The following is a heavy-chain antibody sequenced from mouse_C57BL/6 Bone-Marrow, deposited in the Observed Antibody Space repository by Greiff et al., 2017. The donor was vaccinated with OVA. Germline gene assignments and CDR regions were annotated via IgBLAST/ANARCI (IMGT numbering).Heavy chain of an antibody. D-gene: IGHD1-1*01. J-gene: IGHJ2*01. CDR2: INYDGSST. V-gene: IGHV5-16*01. CDR3: ARVPYYGFFDY. Sequence: EVNLVESEGGLVQPGSSMKLSCTASGFTFSDYYMAWVRQVPEKGLEWVANINYDGSSTYYLDSLKSRFIISRDNAKNILYLQMSSLKSEDTATYYCARVPYYGFFDYWGQGTTLTVSS. CDR1: GFTFSDYY.